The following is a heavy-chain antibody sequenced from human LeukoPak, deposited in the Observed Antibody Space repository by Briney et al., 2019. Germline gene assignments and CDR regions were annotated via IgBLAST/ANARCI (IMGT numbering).Heavy chain of an antibody. D-gene: IGHD1-1*01. CDR3: ARGEYWNDYYYGMDV. CDR1: GGSFSGYY. CDR2: INHSGST. V-gene: IGHV4-34*01. Sequence: PSETLSLTCAVYGGSFSGYYWSWIRQPPGKGLEWIGEINHSGSTNYNPSLKSRVTISVDTSKNQFSLKLSSVTAADTAVYYCARGEYWNDYYYGMDVWGQGTTVTVSS. J-gene: IGHJ6*02.